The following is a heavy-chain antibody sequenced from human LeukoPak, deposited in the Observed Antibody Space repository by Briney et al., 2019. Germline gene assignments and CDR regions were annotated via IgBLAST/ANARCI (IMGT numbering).Heavy chain of an antibody. CDR1: GGTSSSYA. CDR3: ARDKLESGSNARFDY. CDR2: IIPIFGTA. J-gene: IGHJ4*02. Sequence: ASVKVSCKASGGTSSSYAISWVRQAPGQGLEWMGRIIPIFGTANYAQKFQGRATITTDESTSTAYMELSSLRSEDTAVYYCARDKLESGSNARFDYWGQGTLVTVSS. V-gene: IGHV1-69*05. D-gene: IGHD1-26*01.